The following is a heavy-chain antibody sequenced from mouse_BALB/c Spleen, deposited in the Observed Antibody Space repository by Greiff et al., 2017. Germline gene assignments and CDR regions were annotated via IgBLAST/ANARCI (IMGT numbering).Heavy chain of an antibody. J-gene: IGHJ2*01. V-gene: IGHV1-5*01. CDR3: TRFITTVVATDY. D-gene: IGHD1-1*01. CDR1: GYSFTSYW. Sequence: EVQLQQSGTVLARPGASVKMSCKASGYSFTSYWMHWVKQRPGQGLEWIGAIYPGNSDTSYNQKFKGKAKLTAVTSASTAYMELSSLTNEDSAVYYCTRFITTVVATDYWGQGTTLTVSS. CDR2: IYPGNSDT.